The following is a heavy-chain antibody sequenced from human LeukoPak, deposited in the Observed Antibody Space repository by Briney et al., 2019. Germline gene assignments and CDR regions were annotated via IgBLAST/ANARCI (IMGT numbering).Heavy chain of an antibody. J-gene: IGHJ6*02. Sequence: GGSLRLSCAASGFTFSSYAMSWVRQAPGKGLEWVSAIGGSGGNTYYADSVKGRFTISRDNSKNTLFLQMNSLRAEDTAVYYCAKRGDLLKDYYYYGMDVWGQGTTVTVSS. V-gene: IGHV3-23*01. CDR1: GFTFSSYA. CDR2: IGGSGGNT. CDR3: AKRGDLLKDYYYYGMDV. D-gene: IGHD2-15*01.